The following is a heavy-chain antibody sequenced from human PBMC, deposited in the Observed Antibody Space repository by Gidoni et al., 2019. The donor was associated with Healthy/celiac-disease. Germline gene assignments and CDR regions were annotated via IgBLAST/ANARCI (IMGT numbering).Heavy chain of an antibody. CDR1: GFPFSSYG. Sequence: QVQLVASVGGVVQPGRSLRLSCAASGFPFSSYGMHWVRQAPGKGLEWVAVIWYDGSNKYYADSVKGRFTISRDNSKNTLYLQMNSLRAEDTAVYYCAREQRTHPPPDAFDIWGQGIMVTVSS. J-gene: IGHJ3*02. CDR3: AREQRTHPPPDAFDI. D-gene: IGHD1-1*01. V-gene: IGHV3-33*01. CDR2: IWYDGSNK.